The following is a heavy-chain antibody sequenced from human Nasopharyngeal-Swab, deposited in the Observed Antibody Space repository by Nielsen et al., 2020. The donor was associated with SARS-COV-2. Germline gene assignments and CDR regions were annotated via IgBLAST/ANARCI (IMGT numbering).Heavy chain of an antibody. CDR1: GYTFNNYY. J-gene: IGHJ6*02. CDR3: ARRGRCSGSICDMDF. CDR2: INPGSGGT. V-gene: IGHV1-46*02. D-gene: IGHD2-2*01. Sequence: ASVKVSCKASGYTFNNYYIHWVRQAPGQGLEWMGMINPGSGGTTYAQKFQGRVTMTRDTSTSTVFMDLRSLRSEDTAVYYCARRGRCSGSICDMDFWGQGTTVTVSS.